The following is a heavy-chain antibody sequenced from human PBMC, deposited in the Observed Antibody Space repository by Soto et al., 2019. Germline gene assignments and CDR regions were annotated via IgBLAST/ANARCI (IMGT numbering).Heavy chain of an antibody. CDR1: GSTFPNYP. CDR3: VRGGSSSSRDRLDP. V-gene: IGHV3-30-3*01. J-gene: IGHJ5*02. Sequence: GGSLRLSCTASGSTFPNYPMHWVRQAPDKGLEWVAVISHDGVTKNSADSVKGRFTISRDNPRNTLYLQMNSLRIEDTAMYYFVRGGSSSSRDRLDPWAQETLVAVPS. D-gene: IGHD6-19*01. CDR2: ISHDGVTK.